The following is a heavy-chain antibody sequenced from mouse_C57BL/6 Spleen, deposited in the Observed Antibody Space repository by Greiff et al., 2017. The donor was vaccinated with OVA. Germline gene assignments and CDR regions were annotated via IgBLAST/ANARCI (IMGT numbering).Heavy chain of an antibody. CDR1: GYSITSGYY. CDR2: ISYDGSN. Sequence: DVHLVESGPGLVKPSQSLSLTCSVTGYSITSGYYWNWIRQFPGNKLEWMGYISYDGSNNYNPSLKNRISITRDTSKNQFFLKLNSVTTEDTATYYCARFYHYFDYWGQGTTLTVSS. J-gene: IGHJ2*01. V-gene: IGHV3-6*01. CDR3: ARFYHYFDY.